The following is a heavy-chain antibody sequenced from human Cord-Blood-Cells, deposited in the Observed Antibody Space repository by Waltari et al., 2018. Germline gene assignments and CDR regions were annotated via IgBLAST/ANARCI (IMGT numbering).Heavy chain of an antibody. V-gene: IGHV3-30*02. CDR3: ASLEYSSSSTFDY. CDR1: GFTFSSYG. Sequence: QVQLVESGGGVVQPGGSLRLSCAASGFTFSSYGMHWVRQAPGKGLGWVAFRRYDGSNKYYADSVKGRFTISRDNSKNTLYLQMNSLRAEDTAVYYCASLEYSSSSTFDYWGQGTLVTVSS. CDR2: RRYDGSNK. D-gene: IGHD6-6*01. J-gene: IGHJ4*02.